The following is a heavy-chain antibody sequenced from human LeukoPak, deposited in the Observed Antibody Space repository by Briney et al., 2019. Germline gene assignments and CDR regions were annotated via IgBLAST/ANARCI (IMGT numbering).Heavy chain of an antibody. CDR2: ISGSGGST. Sequence: PGGSLRLSCAASGFTFSSYAMSWVRQAPGKGLEWVSAISGSGGSTYYADSVKGRFTISRDNSKNTLYLQMNSLRAEDTAVYYCARGLVVVVAATTNSDYYYGMDVWGQGTTVTVSS. D-gene: IGHD2-15*01. CDR3: ARGLVVVVAATTNSDYYYGMDV. V-gene: IGHV3-23*01. J-gene: IGHJ6*02. CDR1: GFTFSSYA.